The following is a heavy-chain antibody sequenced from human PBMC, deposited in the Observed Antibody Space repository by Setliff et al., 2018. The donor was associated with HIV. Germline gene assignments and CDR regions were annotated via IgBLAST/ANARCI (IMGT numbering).Heavy chain of an antibody. V-gene: IGHV3-7*01. D-gene: IGHD6-19*01. Sequence: GGSLRLSCAASGFTFSSYWMSWVRQAPGKGLEWVANIKQDGSEKYYVDSVKGRFTISRDNAKNSLYLQMNSLRAEDTAVYYCARLGIGRYCNISSCYLNQWGQGTLVTVSS. CDR1: GFTFSSYW. J-gene: IGHJ4*02. CDR3: ARLGIGRYCNISSCYLNQ. CDR2: IKQDGSEK.